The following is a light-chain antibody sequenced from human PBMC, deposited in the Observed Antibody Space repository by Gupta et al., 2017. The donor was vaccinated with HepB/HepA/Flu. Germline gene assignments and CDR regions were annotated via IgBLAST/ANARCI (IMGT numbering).Light chain of an antibody. Sequence: DIVMTQSPDSLAVSLGERATINCKSSQRGLYSSNNKNYLAWYQQKPGQPPKLLIYWASTRESGVPDRFSGSGSGTDFTLTISSLQAEDVAVYYCQQEDSTPCTFGQGTKLEIK. CDR3: QQEDSTPCT. J-gene: IGKJ2*02. V-gene: IGKV4-1*01. CDR2: WAS. CDR1: QRGLYSSNNKNY.